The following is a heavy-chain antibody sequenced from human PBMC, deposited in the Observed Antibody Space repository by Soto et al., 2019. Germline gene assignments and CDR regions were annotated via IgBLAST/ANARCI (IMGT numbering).Heavy chain of an antibody. V-gene: IGHV3-30*03. CDR3: VGGRYFGDY. CDR2: ISYDGSNK. J-gene: IGHJ4*02. Sequence: QVQLVESGGGVVQPGRSLRLSCAASGFTFSNYGMQWARQAPGKGLEWVTVISYDGSNKYYADSVKVQFTTSRDNSKNTVYLQLSSLRPEDTAVYYCVGGRYFGDYWGQGALVTVSS. CDR1: GFTFSNYG. D-gene: IGHD2-21*02.